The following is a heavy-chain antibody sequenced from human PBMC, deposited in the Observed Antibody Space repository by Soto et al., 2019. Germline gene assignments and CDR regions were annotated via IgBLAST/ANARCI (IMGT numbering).Heavy chain of an antibody. V-gene: IGHV3-33*01. J-gene: IGHJ4*02. CDR3: ARERGHEQQLAFDY. CDR2: IWYDGSNK. CDR1: GFTFSSYG. D-gene: IGHD6-13*01. Sequence: QVQLVESGGGVVQPGRSLRLSCAASGFTFSSYGMHWVRQAPGKGLEWVAVIWYDGSNKYYADSVKGRFTISRDNSKNTLYLQMNSLRAEDTAVYYCARERGHEQQLAFDYWGQGTLVTVSS.